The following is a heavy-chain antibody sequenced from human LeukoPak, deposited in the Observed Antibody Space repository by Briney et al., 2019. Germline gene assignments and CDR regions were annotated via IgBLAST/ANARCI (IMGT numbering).Heavy chain of an antibody. CDR1: GFALSAHW. CDR3: ARDLYSQY. Sequence: GGSLRLSCAASGFALSAHWMSWVRQAPGKRLEWVANIKEDGSEKYYVDSVKGRFTISRDIAKNSLYLQMNSLRAEDTAVYYCARDLYSQYWGQGTLVTVSS. J-gene: IGHJ4*02. CDR2: IKEDGSEK. V-gene: IGHV3-7*01. D-gene: IGHD2-21*01.